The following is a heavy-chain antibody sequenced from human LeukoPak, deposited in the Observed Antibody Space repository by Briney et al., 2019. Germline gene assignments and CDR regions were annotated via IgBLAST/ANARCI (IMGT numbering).Heavy chain of an antibody. CDR1: GYTFTSYD. CDR3: ARDRAAAGPSHFDY. CDR2: MNPNSGNT. J-gene: IGHJ4*02. D-gene: IGHD6-13*01. V-gene: IGHV1-8*03. Sequence: ASVKVSCKASGYTFTSYDINWVRQATGQGLEWMGWMNPNSGNTGYAQKFQGRVTITRNTSISTAYMELSSLRSEDTAVYYCARDRAAAGPSHFDYWGQGTLVTVSS.